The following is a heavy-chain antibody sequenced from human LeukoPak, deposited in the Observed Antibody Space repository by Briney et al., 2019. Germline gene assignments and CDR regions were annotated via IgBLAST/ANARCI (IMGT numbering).Heavy chain of an antibody. CDR2: ISAYNGNT. Sequence: ASVKVSCKASGYTFTSYGISWVRQAPGQGLEWMGWISAYNGNTNYAQKLQGRVTITADKSTSTAYMELSSLRSEDTAVYYCATDSSGFGDYWGQGTLVTVSS. CDR3: ATDSSGFGDY. J-gene: IGHJ4*02. CDR1: GYTFTSYG. D-gene: IGHD6-19*01. V-gene: IGHV1-18*01.